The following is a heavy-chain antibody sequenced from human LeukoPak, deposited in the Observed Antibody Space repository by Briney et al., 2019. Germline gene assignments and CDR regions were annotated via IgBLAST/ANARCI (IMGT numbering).Heavy chain of an antibody. V-gene: IGHV3-7*03. J-gene: IGHJ4*02. Sequence: GGSLRLSCAASGFTFTSYWMTWVRQAPRKGLEWVANIKKDGSEKYYVDSVKGRFTISRDNAKNSLYLQMNSLRAEDTAVYYCARYRRDYFDYWGQGTLVTVSS. CDR2: IKKDGSEK. CDR1: GFTFTSYW. CDR3: ARYRRDYFDY.